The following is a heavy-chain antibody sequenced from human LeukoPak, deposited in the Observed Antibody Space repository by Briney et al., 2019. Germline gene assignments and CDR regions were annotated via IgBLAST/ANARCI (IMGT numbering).Heavy chain of an antibody. V-gene: IGHV3-30*04. CDR2: ISDDGSNK. CDR3: AKAIGGTFYRNSYYYYGLDV. Sequence: PGGSLRLSCAASGFTFSTYTMHWVRQAPGKGLEWVAVISDDGSNKYYADSVKGRFTISRDNSKNTLYLQMNSLRVEDTAVYYCAKAIGGTFYRNSYYYYGLDVWGKGTTVTVSS. CDR1: GFTFSTYT. D-gene: IGHD1-26*01. J-gene: IGHJ6*04.